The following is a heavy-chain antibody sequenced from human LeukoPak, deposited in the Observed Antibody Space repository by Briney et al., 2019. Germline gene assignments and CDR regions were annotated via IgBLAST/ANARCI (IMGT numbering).Heavy chain of an antibody. CDR3: ARASIAAAGTIDY. J-gene: IGHJ4*02. CDR2: IYYSGST. CDR1: GGSISSYY. Sequence: SVTLSLTCTVSGGSISSYYWSWIRQPPGKGLEWIGNIYYSGSTNYNPSLKSRVTISVDTSKNQFSLKLSSVTAADTAVYYCARASIAAAGTIDYWGQGTLVTVSS. V-gene: IGHV4-59*01. D-gene: IGHD6-13*01.